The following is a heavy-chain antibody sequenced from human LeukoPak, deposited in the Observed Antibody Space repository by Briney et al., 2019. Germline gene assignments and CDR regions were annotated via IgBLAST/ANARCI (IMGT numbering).Heavy chain of an antibody. CDR3: VREPRDGPAYYFDY. J-gene: IGHJ4*02. D-gene: IGHD1-14*01. CDR2: ISSSGSTI. Sequence: GGSLRLSCAASGFTFSSYEMNWVRQAPGKGLEWVSYISSSGSTIYYADSVKGRFTISRDNARNSLYLQMNSLRAEDTAAYYCVREPRDGPAYYFDYWGQGTLVTVSS. V-gene: IGHV3-48*03. CDR1: GFTFSSYE.